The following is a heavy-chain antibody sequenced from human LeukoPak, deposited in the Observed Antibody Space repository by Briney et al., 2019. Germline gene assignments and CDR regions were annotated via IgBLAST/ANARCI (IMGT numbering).Heavy chain of an antibody. CDR1: GLSFSSYA. D-gene: IGHD6-19*01. Sequence: GGSLRLSCAASGLSFSSYAMAWVRQAPGKGLEWVSGISGSGVSACYADSVKGRFTISRDNSKNTLFLQMNSLRVEDTAVYYCAKRDSSGWYKDPTAFDHWGQGTLVTVSS. CDR3: AKRDSSGWYKDPTAFDH. V-gene: IGHV3-23*01. J-gene: IGHJ4*02. CDR2: ISGSGVSA.